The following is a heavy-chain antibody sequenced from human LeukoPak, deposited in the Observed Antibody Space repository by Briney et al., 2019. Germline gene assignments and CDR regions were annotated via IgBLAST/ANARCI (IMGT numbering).Heavy chain of an antibody. CDR2: ISYDGSNK. D-gene: IGHD6-13*01. CDR3: ARNEAAAGTHYFDY. J-gene: IGHJ4*02. V-gene: IGHV3-30*04. CDR1: GFTFSSYA. Sequence: PGGSLRLSCAASGFTFSSYAMHWVRQAPGKGLEWVAVISYDGSNKYYADSVKGRLTISRDNSKNTLYLQMNSLRAEDTAVYYCARNEAAAGTHYFDYWGQGTLVTVSS.